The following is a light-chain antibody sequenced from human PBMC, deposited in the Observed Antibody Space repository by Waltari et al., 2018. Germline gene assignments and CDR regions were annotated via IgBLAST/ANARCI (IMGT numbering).Light chain of an antibody. V-gene: IGKV1-5*03. CDR3: QQYKSPTWT. CDR2: KES. CDR1: QSISGW. J-gene: IGKJ1*01. Sequence: DIQMTQSPFTLSASVGDRVTITCRASQSISGWLAWYQQQLGKAPNLLIFKESTLQSGVPSRCSGSGSGTEFTLPISSLQPDDFATYYCQQYKSPTWTFGQGTKVEIK.